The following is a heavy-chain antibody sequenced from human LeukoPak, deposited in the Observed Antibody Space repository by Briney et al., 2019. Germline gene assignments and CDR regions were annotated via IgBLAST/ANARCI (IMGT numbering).Heavy chain of an antibody. V-gene: IGHV4-59*01. J-gene: IGHJ4*02. CDR1: GGSISSYY. Sequence: SETLSLTCTVSGGSISSYYWSWIRQPPGKGLEWIGYIYYSGGTNYNPSLKSRVTISVDTSKNQFSLKLSSVTAADTAVYYCARADASGWYLSWGQGTLVTVSS. D-gene: IGHD6-19*01. CDR2: IYYSGGT. CDR3: ARADASGWYLS.